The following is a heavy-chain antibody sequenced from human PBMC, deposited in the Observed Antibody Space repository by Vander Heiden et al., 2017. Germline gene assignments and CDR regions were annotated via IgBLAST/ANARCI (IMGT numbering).Heavy chain of an antibody. J-gene: IGHJ4*02. CDR2: ISWNTGSI. V-gene: IGHV3-9*03. CDR1: GFKFDDYA. CDR3: AKGYCGTTLCHLHS. D-gene: IGHD2-2*01. Sequence: EVQLVESGGGLGQPGRSLRLSCAASGFKFDDYAMHWVRQAPGKGLEWVSSISWNTGSIGYADSVKGRFTISRDNAKNALFLQMNTVRGDDMALYYCAKGYCGTTLCHLHSWGQGTLVTVSS.